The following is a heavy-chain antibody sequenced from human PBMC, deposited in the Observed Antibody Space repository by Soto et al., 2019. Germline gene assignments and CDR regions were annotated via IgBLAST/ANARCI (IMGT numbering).Heavy chain of an antibody. D-gene: IGHD1-26*01. Sequence: SETLSLTCTLSGGSVRAPDWWNWVRQSPDKGLEWIAEVHISGHSNYNPSLRSRVSVSIDSSKNQFYLKLSSVTAADTAVYYCATSYKWELLGHDAFDIWGQGTMVTVSS. CDR3: ATSYKWELLGHDAFDI. CDR2: VHISGHS. J-gene: IGHJ3*02. V-gene: IGHV4-4*02. CDR1: GGSVRAPDW.